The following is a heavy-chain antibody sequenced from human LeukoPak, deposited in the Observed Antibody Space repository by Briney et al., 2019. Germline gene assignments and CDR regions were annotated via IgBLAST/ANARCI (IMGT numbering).Heavy chain of an antibody. Sequence: QTLSLTCAISGDSVSSNSAAWNWIRQSPSRGLEWLGRTYYRSKWYNDYAVSVKSRITINPDTSKNQFSLQLNSVTPEDTAVYYCASGDFRAVAGNHYYYYGMDVWGQGTTVTVSS. D-gene: IGHD6-19*01. CDR3: ASGDFRAVAGNHYYYYGMDV. J-gene: IGHJ6*02. V-gene: IGHV6-1*01. CDR1: GDSVSSNSAA. CDR2: TYYRSKWYN.